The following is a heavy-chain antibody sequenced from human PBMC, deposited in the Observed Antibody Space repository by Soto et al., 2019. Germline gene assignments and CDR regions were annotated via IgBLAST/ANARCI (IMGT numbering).Heavy chain of an antibody. CDR1: GGSISSGGYS. J-gene: IGHJ3*02. CDR2: IYHSGST. Sequence: SETLSLTCAVSGGSISSGGYSWSWIRQPPGKGLEWIGYIYHSGSTYYNPSLKSRVTISVDRSKNQFSLKLSSVTAADTAVYYCARGRLDAFDIWGQGTMVT. V-gene: IGHV4-30-2*01. CDR3: ARGRLDAFDI.